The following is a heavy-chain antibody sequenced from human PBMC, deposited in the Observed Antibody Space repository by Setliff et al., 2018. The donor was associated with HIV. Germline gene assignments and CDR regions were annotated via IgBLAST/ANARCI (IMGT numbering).Heavy chain of an antibody. CDR1: GYTFTGYY. J-gene: IGHJ3*02. CDR2: IIPNSGAT. V-gene: IGHV1-2*06. Sequence: GASVKVSCKASGYTFTGYYMHWVRQAPGQGLEWMGRIIPNSGATNYAQKFQGRVTMTRDTSISTVYMELSRLRSDDTAVYYCATKVYCTNGVCLDAFDIWGQGTMVTVSS. CDR3: ATKVYCTNGVCLDAFDI. D-gene: IGHD2-8*01.